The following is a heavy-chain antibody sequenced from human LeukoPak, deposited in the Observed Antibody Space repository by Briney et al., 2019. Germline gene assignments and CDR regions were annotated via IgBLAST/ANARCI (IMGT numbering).Heavy chain of an antibody. Sequence: PSETLSLTCTVSGGSMKNYYGSWIRQAPGKGLEWIAYIYYTGSTYYNPSLNSRVTMSVDTSVNQFSLRLNSVTAADTAVYYCARHISGGATLDWGQGTLVTVSS. D-gene: IGHD6-19*01. CDR1: GGSMKNYY. V-gene: IGHV4-59*08. CDR2: IYYTGST. CDR3: ARHISGGATLD. J-gene: IGHJ4*02.